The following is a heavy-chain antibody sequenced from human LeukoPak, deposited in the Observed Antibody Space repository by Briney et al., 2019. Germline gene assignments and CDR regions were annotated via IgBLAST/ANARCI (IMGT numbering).Heavy chain of an antibody. V-gene: IGHV4-59*01. CDR2: IYYSGST. Sequence: SETLSLTCTVSGGSISSYYWSWIRQPPGKGLEWIGYIYYSGSTNYNPSLKSRVTISVDTSKNQFSLKLSSVTAADTAVYCCARGDGYSYGSHFDYWGQGTLVTVSS. D-gene: IGHD5-18*01. CDR3: ARGDGYSYGSHFDY. CDR1: GGSISSYY. J-gene: IGHJ4*02.